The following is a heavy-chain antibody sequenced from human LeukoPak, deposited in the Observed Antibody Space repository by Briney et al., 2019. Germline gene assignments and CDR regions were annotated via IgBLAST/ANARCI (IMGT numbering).Heavy chain of an antibody. CDR1: GFTSSSYA. V-gene: IGHV3-23*01. Sequence: PGGSLRLSCAAPGFTSSSYAMSSVRAAPRGRLGWGSALIGRVGSTYYADSVKGRFTISRDNSKNTLYLQMNSLRAEDTGVYYCAKDRYSIWYLTIDHWGQGTLVTVSS. CDR2: LIGRVGST. D-gene: IGHD6-13*01. CDR3: AKDRYSIWYLTIDH. J-gene: IGHJ4*02.